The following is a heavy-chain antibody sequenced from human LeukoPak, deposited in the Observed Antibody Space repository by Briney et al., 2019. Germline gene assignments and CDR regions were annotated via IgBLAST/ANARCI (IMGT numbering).Heavy chain of an antibody. CDR1: GFTFSSYW. J-gene: IGHJ3*02. CDR3: ARRSAAKDAFDI. CDR2: INSDGSST. D-gene: IGHD6-25*01. Sequence: PGGSLRLSCAASGFTFSSYWMHWVRQAPGKGLVWDSRINSDGSSTSYADSVKGRFTISRDNAKNTLYLQMNSLRAEDTAVYYCARRSAAKDAFDIWGQGTMVTVSS. V-gene: IGHV3-74*01.